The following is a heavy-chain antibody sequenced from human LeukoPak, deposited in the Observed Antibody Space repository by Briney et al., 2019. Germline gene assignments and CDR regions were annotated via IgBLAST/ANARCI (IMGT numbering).Heavy chain of an antibody. CDR2: IYTSGST. J-gene: IGHJ6*03. Sequence: SETLSLTCTVSGGSIGSYYCTWIRQPPGKGLEWIGYIYTSGSTNYNPSLKSRVTISVDTSKNQFSLKLSSVTAADTAVYYCARRVNYYYYMDVWGKGATVTVSS. CDR3: ARRVNYYYYMDV. D-gene: IGHD2-21*01. V-gene: IGHV4-4*09. CDR1: GGSIGSYY.